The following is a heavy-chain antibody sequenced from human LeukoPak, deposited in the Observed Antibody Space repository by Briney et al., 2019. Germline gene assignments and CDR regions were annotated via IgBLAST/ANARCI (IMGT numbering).Heavy chain of an antibody. CDR2: IWHSGTT. Sequence: SGTLSLTCAVSGASISSNNWWSWVRQPPGKGLEWIGEIWHSGTTNYNPSLKSRVTISVDKSKNQFSLKLNSMTAADTAVYYCARAPHDDAFDIWGQGTMVTVSS. V-gene: IGHV4-4*02. CDR3: ARAPHDDAFDI. CDR1: GASISSNNW. J-gene: IGHJ3*02.